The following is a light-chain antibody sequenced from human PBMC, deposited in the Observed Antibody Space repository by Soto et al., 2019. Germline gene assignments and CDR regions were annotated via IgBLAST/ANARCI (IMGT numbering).Light chain of an antibody. CDR2: GSS. CDR1: QTVSSSF. V-gene: IGKV3-20*01. CDR3: QQCSSSPYS. J-gene: IGKJ2*03. Sequence: ENVLTQSPDTLSLSPGDRATLSCRASQTVSSSFLAWYQQKPGQAPRLLIYGSSSRASGIPDRFSGSGSGTDFTLTISRLEPEDFAVYYCQQCSSSPYSFGQGTKLEIK.